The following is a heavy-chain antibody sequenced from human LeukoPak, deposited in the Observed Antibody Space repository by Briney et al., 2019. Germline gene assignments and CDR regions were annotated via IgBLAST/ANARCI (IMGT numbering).Heavy chain of an antibody. D-gene: IGHD2-2*01. Sequence: ASVKVSCKASEYTFTGYYMHWVRQPPGQGLEWLGWINPNSGGTNYAQKFQGRVTMTRDTSISTAYMELSRLRSDDTAVYYCARALVPAAIGWFDPWGQGTLVTVSP. CDR1: EYTFTGYY. CDR3: ARALVPAAIGWFDP. V-gene: IGHV1-2*02. CDR2: INPNSGGT. J-gene: IGHJ5*02.